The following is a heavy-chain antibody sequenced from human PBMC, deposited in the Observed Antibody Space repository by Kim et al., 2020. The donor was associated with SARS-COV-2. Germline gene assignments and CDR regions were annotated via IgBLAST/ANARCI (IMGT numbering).Heavy chain of an antibody. V-gene: IGHV4-34*01. D-gene: IGHD3-16*01. CDR3: ARGPHTFGGPNWFDP. J-gene: IGHJ5*02. CDR2: INHSGST. CDR1: GGSFSGYY. Sequence: SETLSLTCAVYGGSFSGYYWSWIRQPPGKGLEWIGEINHSGSTNYNPSLKSRVTISVDTSKNQFSLKLSSVTAADTAVYYCARGPHTFGGPNWFDPWGQGTLVTVSS.